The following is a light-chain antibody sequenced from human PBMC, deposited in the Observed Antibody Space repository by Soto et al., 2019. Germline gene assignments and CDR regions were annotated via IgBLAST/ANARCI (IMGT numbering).Light chain of an antibody. CDR2: GNN. V-gene: IGLV1-40*01. CDR1: SSNIGSRYD. J-gene: IGLJ2*01. CDR3: QSYDSSLSSVI. Sequence: QPVLTQPPSVSGAPGQRVTISCTGSSSNIGSRYDVYWYQQLPGTAPKLLIYGNNYRPSGVPDRFSGSQSGTSASLAITGLQAEDEADYYCQSYDSSLSSVIFGGGTKVTVL.